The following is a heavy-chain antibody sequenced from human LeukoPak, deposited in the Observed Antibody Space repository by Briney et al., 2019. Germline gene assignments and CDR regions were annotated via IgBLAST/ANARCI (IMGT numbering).Heavy chain of an antibody. CDR3: VSFYETY. CDR1: GNYW. D-gene: IGHD2-2*01. Sequence: GGSLRLSCAASGNYWMHWVRQAPGKGLVWVSHINSDGSWTSYADSVKGRFTISKDNAKNTVYLQMNNLRAEDTAVYYFVSFYETYWGRGTLVTVSS. J-gene: IGHJ4*02. V-gene: IGHV3-74*01. CDR2: INSDGSWT.